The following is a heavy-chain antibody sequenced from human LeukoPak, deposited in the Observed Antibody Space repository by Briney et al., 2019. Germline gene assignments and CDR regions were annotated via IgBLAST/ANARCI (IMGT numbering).Heavy chain of an antibody. V-gene: IGHV1-58*02. Sequence: SVKVSCKASGFTFTRSAMQWVQQARGQRLEWIGWIVVGSSNTNYAQKFQERVTITWDMSTSTAYMELSSLRSEDTAIYYCAATIAADTVYYGMDVWGQGTTVTVSS. CDR3: AATIAADTVYYGMDV. D-gene: IGHD6-13*01. J-gene: IGHJ6*02. CDR1: GFTFTRSA. CDR2: IVVGSSNT.